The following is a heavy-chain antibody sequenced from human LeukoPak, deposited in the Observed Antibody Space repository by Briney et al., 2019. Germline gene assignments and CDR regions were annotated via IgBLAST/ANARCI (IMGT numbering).Heavy chain of an antibody. CDR3: AINQAGYCGGGSCYRHEFYYMDV. CDR2: ISAYNGNT. J-gene: IGHJ6*03. CDR1: GYTFTSYG. V-gene: IGHV1-18*01. Sequence: ASVKVSCKASGYTFTSYGISWVRQAPGQGLEWMGWISAYNGNTNYAQKLQGRVTMTTDTSTSTAYMELRSLRSEDTAMYYCAINQAGYCGGGSCYRHEFYYMDVWGKGTSVTVSS. D-gene: IGHD2-15*01.